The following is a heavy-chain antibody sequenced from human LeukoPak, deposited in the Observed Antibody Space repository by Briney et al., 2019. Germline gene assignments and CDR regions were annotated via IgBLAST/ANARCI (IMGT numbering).Heavy chain of an antibody. V-gene: IGHV3-30*18. CDR2: VSYDGSNK. Sequence: PGGSLRLYCAASGFTFSSYGMHWVRQAPGKGLEWVAVVSYDGSNKYYADSVKGRFTISRDNSKNTLYLQMNSLRAEDTAVYYCAKVPYGGYAARRWGLDYWGQGTLVTVSS. D-gene: IGHD5-12*01. CDR3: AKVPYGGYAARRWGLDY. CDR1: GFTFSSYG. J-gene: IGHJ4*02.